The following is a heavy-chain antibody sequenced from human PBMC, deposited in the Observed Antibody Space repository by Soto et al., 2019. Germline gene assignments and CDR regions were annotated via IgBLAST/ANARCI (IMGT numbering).Heavy chain of an antibody. V-gene: IGHV3-11*01. J-gene: IGHJ4*02. D-gene: IGHD1-26*01. CDR2: ISTSGSTI. CDR1: GFTFSDSY. CDR3: ARLGATWDDY. Sequence: QVQLVESGGGLVKPGGSLRLSCAASGFTFSDSYMTWIRQAPGKGLEWVSYISTSGSTIYYADSVKGRFTISRDNARKSLYLKMSSLRAEDTAVYYCARLGATWDDYWGQGTLVTVSS.